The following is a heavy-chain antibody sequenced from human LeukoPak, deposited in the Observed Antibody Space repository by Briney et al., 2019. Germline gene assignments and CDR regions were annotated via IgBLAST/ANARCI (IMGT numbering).Heavy chain of an antibody. CDR3: AKAMVRDRGGAFDI. J-gene: IGHJ3*02. CDR1: GFTFDNYA. D-gene: IGHD3-10*01. Sequence: PGGSLRLSCAASGFTFDNYAMQWVRQAPGKGLEWVSGISWNSGSIGYADSVKGRSTISRDNAKNSLYLQMNSLRVEDTALYYCAKAMVRDRGGAFDIWGQGTMVTVSS. CDR2: ISWNSGSI. V-gene: IGHV3-9*01.